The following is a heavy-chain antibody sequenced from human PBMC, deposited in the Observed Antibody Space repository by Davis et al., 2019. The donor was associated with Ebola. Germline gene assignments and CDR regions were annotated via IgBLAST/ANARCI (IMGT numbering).Heavy chain of an antibody. V-gene: IGHV7-4-1*02. J-gene: IGHJ4*02. D-gene: IGHD6-13*01. CDR1: GYTFTSYA. Sequence: ASVKVSCKASGYTFTSYAMNWVRQAPGQGLEWMGWINTNTGNPTYAQGFTGGFVFSLDTSVSTAYLQISSLKPEDTAVYYCARSPSGLGSAAAAFDYWGQGTLVTVSS. CDR2: INTNTGNP. CDR3: ARSPSGLGSAAAAFDY.